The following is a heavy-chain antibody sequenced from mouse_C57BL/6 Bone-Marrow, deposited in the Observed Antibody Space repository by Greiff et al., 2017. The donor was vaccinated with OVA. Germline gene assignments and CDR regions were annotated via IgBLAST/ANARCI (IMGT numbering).Heavy chain of an antibody. J-gene: IGHJ1*03. Sequence: QVQLQQPGAELVKPGASVKLSCKASGYTFTSYWMHWVKQRPGRGLEWIGRIDPNSGGTKYNEKFKSKATLTVDQPSSTAYMQLSSLTSEDSAVYYCARCPYGSSYDWYFDVWGTGTTVTVSS. V-gene: IGHV1-72*01. CDR1: GYTFTSYW. D-gene: IGHD1-1*01. CDR3: ARCPYGSSYDWYFDV. CDR2: IDPNSGGT.